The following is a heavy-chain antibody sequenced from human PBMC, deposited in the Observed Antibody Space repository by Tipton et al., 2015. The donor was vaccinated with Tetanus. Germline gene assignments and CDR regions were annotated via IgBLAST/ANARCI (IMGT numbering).Heavy chain of an antibody. J-gene: IGHJ5*02. CDR1: GFTFSNYA. V-gene: IGHV3-23*01. CDR2: ISVRGSHT. Sequence: SLRLSCAAPGFTFSNYAMAWVRQAPGKGLEWVPGISVRGSHTYYADPVKGRFSISRDNSKNTVYLQMNSLRDEDTAVYYCAKDPASRGWFDPWGQGTLVSVSS. CDR3: AKDPASRGWFDP.